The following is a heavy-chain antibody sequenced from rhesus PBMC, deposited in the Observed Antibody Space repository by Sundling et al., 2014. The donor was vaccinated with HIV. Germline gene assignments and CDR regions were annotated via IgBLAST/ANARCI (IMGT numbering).Heavy chain of an antibody. CDR3: ARHDRHSYNGIYHYGGFDS. V-gene: IGHV4-165*02. CDR2: IGGSSGST. J-gene: IGHJ6*01. Sequence: QVQLQESGPGLVKPSETLSLTCAVSGGSISGYYWNWIRQSPGKGLEWIGYIGGSSGSTYYKASLKSRVTVSADTSKNQFSLMLNSVTAADTAVYYCARHDRHSYNGIYHYGGFDSWGQGVVVTVSS. CDR1: GGSISGYY. D-gene: IGHD3-16*01.